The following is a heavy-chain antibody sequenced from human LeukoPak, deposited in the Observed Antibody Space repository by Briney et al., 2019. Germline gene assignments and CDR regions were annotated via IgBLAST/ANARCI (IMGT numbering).Heavy chain of an antibody. Sequence: ASVKVSCKASGGTFGSYAISWVRQAPGQGLEWMGRIIPILGIANYAQKFQGRVTITADKSTSTAYMELSSLRSEDTAVYYCARVTVGGYSYGYPLNYWGQGTLVTVSS. D-gene: IGHD5-18*01. J-gene: IGHJ4*02. CDR2: IIPILGIA. V-gene: IGHV1-69*04. CDR3: ARVTVGGYSYGYPLNY. CDR1: GGTFGSYA.